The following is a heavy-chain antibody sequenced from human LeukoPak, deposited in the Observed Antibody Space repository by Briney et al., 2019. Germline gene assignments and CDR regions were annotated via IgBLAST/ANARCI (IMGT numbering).Heavy chain of an antibody. D-gene: IGHD7-27*01. CDR2: IYSVGST. V-gene: IGHV3-66*01. J-gene: IGHJ4*02. CDR1: GFTLSRNY. CDR3: ARSLLGIADY. Sequence: GGSLRLSCAASGFTLSRNYMSWVRQAPGKGPEWVSVIYSVGSTNYADSVKGRFTISRDNAKNTLYLQMNSLSAEDTAVYYCARSLLGIADYWGQGTLVTVSS.